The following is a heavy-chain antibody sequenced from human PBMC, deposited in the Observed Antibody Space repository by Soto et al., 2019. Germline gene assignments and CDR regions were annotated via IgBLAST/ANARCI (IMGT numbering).Heavy chain of an antibody. CDR1: GFTFSSVA. V-gene: IGHV3-23*01. CDR3: ARDPMDYETSGYRPFFDN. D-gene: IGHD3-22*01. CDR2: IGGSRVSRGNT. Sequence: PGGSLRLSCAASGFTFSSVAMSWVRLAPGKGLEWVSSIGGSRVSRGNTYYAGSVKGRFTISRDNSKNTVYLQMNSLRAEDTAVYHCARDPMDYETSGYRPFFDNWGQGTLVTVSS. J-gene: IGHJ4*02.